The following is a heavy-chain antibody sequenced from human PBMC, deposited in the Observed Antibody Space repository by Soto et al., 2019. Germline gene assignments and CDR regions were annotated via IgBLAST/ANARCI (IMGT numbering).Heavy chain of an antibody. V-gene: IGHV4-59*01. D-gene: IGHD6-13*01. CDR1: GGSISSYY. CDR2: IYYSGST. J-gene: IGHJ6*02. CDR3: ARGGAAAGTGYYYYYGMDV. Sequence: SETLSLTCTVSGGSISSYYWSWIRQPPGKGLEWIGYIYYSGSTNYNPSLKSRVTISVDTSKNQFSLKLSSVTAADTAVYYCARGGAAAGTGYYYYYGMDVWGQGTTVT.